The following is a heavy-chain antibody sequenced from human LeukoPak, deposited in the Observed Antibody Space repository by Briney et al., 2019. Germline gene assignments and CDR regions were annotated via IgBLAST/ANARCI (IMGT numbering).Heavy chain of an antibody. J-gene: IGHJ4*02. V-gene: IGHV4-34*01. D-gene: IGHD3-10*01. CDR3: ARGIYYYGSGSYFAD. CDR1: GGSFSGYY. Sequence: SETLSLTCAVYGGSFSGYYWSWIRQPPGKGLEWIGEINHSGSTNYNPSLKSRVTISVDTSKNQFSLKPSSVTAADTAVYYCARGIYYYGSGSYFADWGQGTLVTVSS. CDR2: INHSGST.